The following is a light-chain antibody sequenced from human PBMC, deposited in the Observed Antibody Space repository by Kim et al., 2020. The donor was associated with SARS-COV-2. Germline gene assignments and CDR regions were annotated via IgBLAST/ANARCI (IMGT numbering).Light chain of an antibody. V-gene: IGKV1-5*03. Sequence: DIQMTQSPSTLSASVGDRVTITCRASQSINNWLAWYQQKLGKAPKLLIYKASTLETGVPSRFSGSGSATEFTLTISSLQPDDFATYYCQQYNSYWTFGQGTKVDIK. CDR1: QSINNW. CDR2: KAS. CDR3: QQYNSYWT. J-gene: IGKJ1*01.